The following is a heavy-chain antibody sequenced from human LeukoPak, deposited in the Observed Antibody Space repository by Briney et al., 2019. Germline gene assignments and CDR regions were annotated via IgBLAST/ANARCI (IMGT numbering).Heavy chain of an antibody. Sequence: GASVKVSCKASGYTFTGYYMHWVRQAPGQGLEWMGWINPNSGGTNYAQKFQGRVTMTRDTSISTAYMELSRLRSDDTAVYYCARALGWLQPKGTLYGMDVWGQGTTVTVSS. V-gene: IGHV1-2*02. CDR3: ARALGWLQPKGTLYGMDV. CDR1: GYTFTGYY. CDR2: INPNSGGT. J-gene: IGHJ6*02. D-gene: IGHD5-24*01.